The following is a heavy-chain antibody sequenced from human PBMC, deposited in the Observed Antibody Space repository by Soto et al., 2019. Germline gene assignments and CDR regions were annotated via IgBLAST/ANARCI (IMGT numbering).Heavy chain of an antibody. Sequence: EVQLVESGGGLVKPGGSLRLSCAASGFTFSSYSMNWVRQAPGKGLEWVSSISSSSSYIYYADSVKGRFTTSRDNAEKTLFLPLNSLRAYDMGVNLCEKDDMLRLRTISSSWYVWWGQGGLVTVYS. CDR3: EKDDMLRLRTISSSWYVW. D-gene: IGHD6-13*01. CDR1: GFTFSSYS. CDR2: ISSSSSYI. V-gene: IGHV3-21*01. J-gene: IGHJ4*02.